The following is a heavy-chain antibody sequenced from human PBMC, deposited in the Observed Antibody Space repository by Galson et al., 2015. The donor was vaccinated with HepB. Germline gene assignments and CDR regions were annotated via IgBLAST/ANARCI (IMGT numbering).Heavy chain of an antibody. D-gene: IGHD3-22*01. Sequence: QSGAEVKKPGASVKVSCKASGYIFTRFGINWVRQAPGRGLEWMGWININTGNPTYAQGFTGRFVFSLDTSVSTAYLQISSLKAEDTAVYYCARDYYDGSSDYWGQGTLATVSS. V-gene: IGHV7-4-1*02. CDR3: ARDYYDGSSDY. CDR1: GYIFTRFG. J-gene: IGHJ4*02. CDR2: ININTGNP.